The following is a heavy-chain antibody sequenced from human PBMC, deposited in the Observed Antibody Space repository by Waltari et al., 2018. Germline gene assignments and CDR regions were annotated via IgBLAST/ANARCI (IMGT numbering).Heavy chain of an antibody. CDR3: ARATNWVLEAFDL. J-gene: IGHJ3*01. Sequence: ELQVVESGGGLIQPGASLRLSCAASGFTVSSTYMAWVRHVPGKGPEWVSVIFTSGSTYHADSVKGRFTISSDNSENTVHLQMKNLTAEDTALYYCARATNWVLEAFDLWGHGTMVTVSP. V-gene: IGHV3-53*01. CDR2: IFTSGST. CDR1: GFTVSSTY. D-gene: IGHD1-1*01.